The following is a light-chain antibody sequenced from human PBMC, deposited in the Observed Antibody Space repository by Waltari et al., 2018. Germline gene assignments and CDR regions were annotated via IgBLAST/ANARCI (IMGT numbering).Light chain of an antibody. CDR1: SSNIGAGYD. V-gene: IGLV1-40*01. CDR3: QSYDSSLSGSL. Sequence: QSVLTQPPSVSGAPGQRVTISCTGSSSNIGAGYDVQWYQQLSGTAPKLVIYGNSKRPSGGPDRFSGSKSGTSASLAITGLQAEDEADYYCQSYDSSLSGSLFGGGTKLTVL. J-gene: IGLJ2*01. CDR2: GNS.